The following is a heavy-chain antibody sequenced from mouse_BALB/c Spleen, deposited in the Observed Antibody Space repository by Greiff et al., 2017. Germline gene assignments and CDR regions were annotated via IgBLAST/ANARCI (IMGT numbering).Heavy chain of an antibody. Sequence: VKVVESGAELVRPGVSVKISCKGSGYTFTDYAMHWVKQSHAKSLEWIGVISTYYGDASYNQKFKGKATMTVDKSSSTAYMELARLTSEDSGIYYCARGERNAMDYWGQGTSVTVSS. V-gene: IGHV1S137*01. J-gene: IGHJ4*01. CDR3: ARGERNAMDY. CDR1: GYTFTDYA. CDR2: ISTYYGDA.